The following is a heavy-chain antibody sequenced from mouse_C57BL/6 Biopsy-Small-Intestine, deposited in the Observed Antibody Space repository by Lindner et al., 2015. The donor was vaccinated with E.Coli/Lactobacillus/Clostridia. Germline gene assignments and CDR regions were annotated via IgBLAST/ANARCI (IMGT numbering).Heavy chain of an antibody. CDR1: GYAFSDYW. J-gene: IGHJ3*01. D-gene: IGHD2-1*01. Sequence: VQLQESGAELVKPGASVKISCKASGYAFSDYWMNWVKQRPGKGLEWIGQIYPGDDDTNYSGEFKGKATLTADKSSSTAYMQLSSLTSEDSAVYFCAREDYGNSWFAYWGQGTLVTVSA. CDR2: IYPGDDDT. CDR3: AREDYGNSWFAY. V-gene: IGHV1-80*01.